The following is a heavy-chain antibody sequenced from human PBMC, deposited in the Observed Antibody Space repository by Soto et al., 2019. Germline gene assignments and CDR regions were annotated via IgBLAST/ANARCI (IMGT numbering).Heavy chain of an antibody. CDR3: ASITYYYDSKVDY. Sequence: LSLTCTVSGGSISSSSYYWGWIRQPPGKGLEWIGSIYYSGSTYYNPSLKSRVTISVDTSKNQFSLKLSSVTAADTAVYYCASITYYYDSKVDYWGQGTLVTVSS. D-gene: IGHD3-22*01. CDR1: GGSISSSSYY. V-gene: IGHV4-39*01. CDR2: IYYSGST. J-gene: IGHJ4*02.